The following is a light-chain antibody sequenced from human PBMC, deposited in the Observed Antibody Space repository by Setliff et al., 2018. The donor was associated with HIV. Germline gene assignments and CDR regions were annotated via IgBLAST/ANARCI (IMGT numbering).Light chain of an antibody. Sequence: QSVLTQPASVSGSPGQSITISCTGTSSDVGGYNYVSWYQQHPGKVPKLMIYEVSNRPSGVSNRFSGSKSGNTASLTISGLQAEDEAYYYCMSYTSSSTLVFGTGTKVTV. J-gene: IGLJ1*01. CDR3: MSYTSSSTLV. V-gene: IGLV2-14*01. CDR1: SSDVGGYNY. CDR2: EVS.